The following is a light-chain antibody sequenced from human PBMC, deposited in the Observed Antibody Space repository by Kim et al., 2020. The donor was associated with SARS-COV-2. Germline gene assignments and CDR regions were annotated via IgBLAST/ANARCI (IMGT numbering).Light chain of an antibody. CDR3: SSYTRSATWV. V-gene: IGLV2-14*03. Sequence: GQSITISCTGTTSDIGGHDYVSWYQQYPGKAPKLMIYDVNNRPSGVSNRFSGSKSGNTASLTISGLQAEDEADYYCSSYTRSATWVFGGGTQLTVL. J-gene: IGLJ3*02. CDR2: DVN. CDR1: TSDIGGHDY.